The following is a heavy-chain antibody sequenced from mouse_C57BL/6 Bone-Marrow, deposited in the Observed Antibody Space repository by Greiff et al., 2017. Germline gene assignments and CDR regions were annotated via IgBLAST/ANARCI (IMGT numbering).Heavy chain of an antibody. CDR2: IDPSDSET. J-gene: IGHJ3*01. V-gene: IGHV1-52*01. D-gene: IGHD2-2*01. CDR3: ARRIGYGGFAY. Sequence: QVQLQQPGAELVRPGSSVKLSCKASGYTFTSYWMHWVKQRPIQGLEWIGNIDPSDSETHYNQKFKDKATLTVDKSSSTAYMQLSSLTSEDSAVYYCARRIGYGGFAYWGQGTLVTVSA. CDR1: GYTFTSYW.